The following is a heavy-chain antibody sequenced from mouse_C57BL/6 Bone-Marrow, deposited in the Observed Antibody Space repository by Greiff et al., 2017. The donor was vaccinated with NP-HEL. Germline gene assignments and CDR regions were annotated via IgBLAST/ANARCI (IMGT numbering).Heavy chain of an antibody. Sequence: VQLQQPGAELVKPGASVKLSCKASGYTFTSYWMHWVKQRPGQGLEWIGMIHPNSGSTNYNEKFKSKATLTVDKSSSTAYMQLSSLTSEDSAVSDCAVADYGTSWFAYWGQGTLVTVSA. D-gene: IGHD1-1*02. J-gene: IGHJ3*01. CDR3: AVADYGTSWFAY. V-gene: IGHV1-64*01. CDR1: GYTFTSYW. CDR2: IHPNSGST.